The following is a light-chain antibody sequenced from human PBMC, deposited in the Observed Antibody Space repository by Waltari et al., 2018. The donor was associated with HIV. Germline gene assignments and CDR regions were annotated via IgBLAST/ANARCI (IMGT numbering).Light chain of an antibody. V-gene: IGLV2-11*01. CDR2: DVS. CDR1: SSDVGSYNY. Sequence: QSSLTQPRSVSGSPGQSVPIPCPGTSSDVGSYNYVPWYQKHPGKAPKVMIYDVSKRTSGVPELFSGYRSGKTDSLSISGLQAEDEADYYCCSYAGMYTWVFGGGTKLTVL. CDR3: CSYAGMYTWV. J-gene: IGLJ3*02.